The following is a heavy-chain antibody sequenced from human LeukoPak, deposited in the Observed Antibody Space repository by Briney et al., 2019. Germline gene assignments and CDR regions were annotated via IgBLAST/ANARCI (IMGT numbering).Heavy chain of an antibody. V-gene: IGHV3-53*01. Sequence: PGGSLRLSCAASGFTVSSNYMSWVRQAPGKGLEWVSVIYSGGSTYYADSVKGRFTISRDNSKNTLYLQMNSLRAEDTAVYYCAKAAEGSYFYAMDVWGQGTTVTVFS. J-gene: IGHJ6*02. CDR1: GFTVSSNY. CDR2: IYSGGST. CDR3: AKAAEGSYFYAMDV.